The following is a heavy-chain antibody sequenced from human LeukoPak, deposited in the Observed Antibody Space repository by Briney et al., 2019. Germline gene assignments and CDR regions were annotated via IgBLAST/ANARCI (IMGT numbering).Heavy chain of an antibody. V-gene: IGHV1-69*05. D-gene: IGHD3-22*01. CDR3: ARGGKADYYDSSGYSSPYNWFDP. J-gene: IGHJ5*02. Sequence: SVKVSCKASGGTFSSYAISWVRQAPGQGLEWMGGIFPIFGTANYAQKFQGRVTITTDESTSTAYMELSSLRSEDTAVYYCARGGKADYYDSSGYSSPYNWFDPWGQGTLVTVSS. CDR2: IFPIFGTA. CDR1: GGTFSSYA.